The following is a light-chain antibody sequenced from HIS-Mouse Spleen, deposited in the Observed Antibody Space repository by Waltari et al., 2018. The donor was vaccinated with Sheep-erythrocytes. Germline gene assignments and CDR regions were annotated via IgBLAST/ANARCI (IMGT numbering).Light chain of an antibody. CDR1: LGDKY. V-gene: IGKV1-12*01. CDR3: QQANSFPIT. Sequence: PPSVSVSPGQTASITCSGDKLGDKYACWYQQKSGKAPKLLIYAASSLQSGVPSRFSGSGSGTDFTLTISSLQPEDFATYYCQQANSFPITFGQGTRLEIK. CDR2: AAS. J-gene: IGKJ5*01.